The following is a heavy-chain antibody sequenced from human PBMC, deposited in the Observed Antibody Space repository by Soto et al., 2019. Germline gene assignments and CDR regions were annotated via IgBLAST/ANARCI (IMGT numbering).Heavy chain of an antibody. CDR1: GGSISSSSYY. CDR2: VYYSGST. Sequence: QLQLQESGPGLVKPSETLSLTCTVSGGSISSSSYYWGWIRQPPGKGLERIGSVYYSGSTYYNPSFNSRVTISADTSKNQFSRKLSYVTAAYTAVYYGARQGITMGSSGYWGQGTLVTVSS. J-gene: IGHJ4*02. CDR3: ARQGITMGSSGY. D-gene: IGHD3-10*01. V-gene: IGHV4-39*01.